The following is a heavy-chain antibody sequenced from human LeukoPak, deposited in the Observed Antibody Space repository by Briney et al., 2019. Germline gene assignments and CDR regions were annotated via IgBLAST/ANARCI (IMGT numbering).Heavy chain of an antibody. CDR3: ARDEGGYSYGRVDY. J-gene: IGHJ4*02. V-gene: IGHV1-69*05. CDR2: IIPIFGTA. Sequence: ASVKVSCKASGGTFSSYAISWVRQAPGQGLEWMGRIIPIFGTANYGQKFQGRVTITTDESTSTAYMELSSLRSGDTAVYYCARDEGGYSYGRVDYWGQGTLVTVSS. CDR1: GGTFSSYA. D-gene: IGHD5-18*01.